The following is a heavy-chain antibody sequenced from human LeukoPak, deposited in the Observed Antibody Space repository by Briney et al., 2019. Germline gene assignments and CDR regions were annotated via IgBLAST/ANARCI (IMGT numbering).Heavy chain of an antibody. V-gene: IGHV1-8*01. CDR1: GYTFTSYD. Sequence: ASVKVSCKASGYTFTSYDINWVRQAPGQGLEWTGWMNPNSGNTGYAQKFQGRVTMTRNTSISTAYMELSSLRSEDTAVYYCATVDPSSGELLAVSFDYWGQGTLVTVSS. CDR2: MNPNSGNT. J-gene: IGHJ4*02. D-gene: IGHD3-10*01. CDR3: ATVDPSSGELLAVSFDY.